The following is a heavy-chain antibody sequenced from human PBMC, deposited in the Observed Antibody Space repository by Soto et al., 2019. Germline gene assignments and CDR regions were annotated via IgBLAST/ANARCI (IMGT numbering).Heavy chain of an antibody. J-gene: IGHJ4*02. CDR1: GYTFTSLG. V-gene: IGHV1-18*01. CDR2: ISAYNGNT. CDR3: ATVAYSSGLDY. D-gene: IGHD6-19*01. Sequence: ASVKVSCKASGYTFTSLGIGWVRQAPGQGLEWMGWISAYNGNTNYAQKLQGRVTMTTDTSTTTAYMEVRSPRSDDTAVYYCATVAYSSGLDYWGQGTLVTVSS.